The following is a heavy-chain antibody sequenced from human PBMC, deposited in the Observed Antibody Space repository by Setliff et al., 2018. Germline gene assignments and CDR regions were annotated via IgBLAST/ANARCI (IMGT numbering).Heavy chain of an antibody. V-gene: IGHV1-69*13. CDR1: GGTFSSYV. CDR2: IIPMFGT. CDR3: ARFSGHNYGSFDS. J-gene: IGHJ4*02. Sequence: SVKVSCKASGGTFSSYVISWVREAPGQGLEWMGGIIPMFGTNYAQKFQGRVTITADESTSTAYMELSSLGSEDKAVYYCARFSGHNYGSFDSWGQGTLVTVSS. D-gene: IGHD5-18*01.